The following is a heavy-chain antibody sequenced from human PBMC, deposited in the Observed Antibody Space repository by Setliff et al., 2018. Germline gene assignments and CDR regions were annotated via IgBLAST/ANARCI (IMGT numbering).Heavy chain of an antibody. Sequence: KPSETLSLTCTVSGASISSSRDYWGWIRQPPGKGLEWIGSIYYSGSTYYNPSLKSRVTISVDTSKNQFSLKLSSVTAADTAVYYCVGRDFSGGDSWGHGTLVTVSS. D-gene: IGHD6-25*01. J-gene: IGHJ5*01. V-gene: IGHV4-39*01. CDR3: VGRDFSGGDS. CDR2: IYYSGST. CDR1: GASISSSRDY.